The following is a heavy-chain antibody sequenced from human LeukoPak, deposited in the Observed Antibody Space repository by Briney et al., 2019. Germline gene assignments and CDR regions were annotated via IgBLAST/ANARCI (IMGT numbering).Heavy chain of an antibody. CDR1: GFTFSSYA. CDR2: ISGSGGST. D-gene: IGHD3-22*01. CDR3: AKDRYDSSGYFGY. J-gene: IGHJ4*02. V-gene: IGHV3-23*01. Sequence: PGGSLRLSCAASGFTFSSYAMSWVRQAPGKRLEWVSAISGSGGSTYYADSVKGRFTISRDNSKNTLYLQMNSLRAEDTAVYYCAKDRYDSSGYFGYWGQGTLVTVSS.